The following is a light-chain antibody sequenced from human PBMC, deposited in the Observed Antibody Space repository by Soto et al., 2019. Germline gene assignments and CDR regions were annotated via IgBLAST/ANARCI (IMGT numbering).Light chain of an antibody. CDR2: GAS. Sequence: EIVLTQSPGILSLSPGERATLSCRASQSVGSSLVWYQQKPGQAPRLLIYGASSRATGIPDRFSGSGSGTDFTLTISRLGPEDFAVYYCQQYGSSPTFGGGTKVDIK. CDR3: QQYGSSPT. J-gene: IGKJ4*01. CDR1: QSVGSS. V-gene: IGKV3-20*01.